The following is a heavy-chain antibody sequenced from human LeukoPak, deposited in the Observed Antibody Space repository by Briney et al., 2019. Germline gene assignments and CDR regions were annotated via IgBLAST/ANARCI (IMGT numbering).Heavy chain of an antibody. CDR3: ARHDSSNNDNWFDP. J-gene: IGHJ5*02. CDR2: IYYTGAT. Sequence: SETLSLTCTVSGGSISDSRYFWAWIRQPPGKGLEWIGTIYYTGATYYFPSLRGRVTISVDTSKNQLSLKLNSLTAADTAVYYWARHDSSNNDNWFDPWGHRTLVTVSS. D-gene: IGHD1-14*01. CDR1: GGSISDSRYF. V-gene: IGHV4-39*01.